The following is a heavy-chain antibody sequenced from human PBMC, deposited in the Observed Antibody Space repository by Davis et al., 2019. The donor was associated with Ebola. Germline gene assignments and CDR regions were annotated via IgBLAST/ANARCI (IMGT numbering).Heavy chain of an antibody. V-gene: IGHV4-4*02. J-gene: IGHJ6*02. Sequence: SETLSLTCAVSGGSISSSNWWSWVRQPPGKGLEWIGEVYHSGSTNYNPSLKSRVTISVDKSKNQFSLKLSSVTAADTAVYYCARRYYSLYYYYGMDVWGQGTTVTVSS. CDR1: GGSISSSNW. CDR3: ARRYYSLYYYYGMDV. CDR2: VYHSGST. D-gene: IGHD1-26*01.